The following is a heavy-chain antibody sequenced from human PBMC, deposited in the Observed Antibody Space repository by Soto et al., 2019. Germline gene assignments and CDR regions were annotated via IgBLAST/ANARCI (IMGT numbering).Heavy chain of an antibody. CDR2: IYYSGST. Sequence: QVQLQESGPGLVKPSQTLSLTCTVSGGSISSGGYYWSWIRQHPGKGLEWIGYIYYSGSTYYNPSLRSRVTIPVDTSKNQFSLKLSSVTAADTAVYYCVRGGVYCTNGVGPDFDYWGQGTLVTVSS. J-gene: IGHJ4*02. CDR3: VRGGVYCTNGVGPDFDY. D-gene: IGHD2-8*01. CDR1: GGSISSGGYY. V-gene: IGHV4-31*03.